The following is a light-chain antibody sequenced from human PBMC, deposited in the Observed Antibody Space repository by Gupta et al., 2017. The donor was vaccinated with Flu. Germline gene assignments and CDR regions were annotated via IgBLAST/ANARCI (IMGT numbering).Light chain of an antibody. CDR2: WAS. V-gene: IGKV4-1*01. J-gene: IGKJ4*01. Sequence: DIVMIQSPDSLAVSLGERATINCKSSQSVLHSSNNRNYLSWYQQKPGQPPKLLIYWASTRESGVPDRFSGSGSGTDFTLTISSLQAEDVAVYYCQQYYTTPLTFGGGTKVEIK. CDR3: QQYYTTPLT. CDR1: QSVLHSSNNRNY.